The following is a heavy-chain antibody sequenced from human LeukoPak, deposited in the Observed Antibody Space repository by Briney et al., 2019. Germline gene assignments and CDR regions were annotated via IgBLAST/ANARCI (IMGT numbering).Heavy chain of an antibody. D-gene: IGHD6-13*01. CDR3: AKEQGIAAAGTRGPTGGY. J-gene: IGHJ4*02. V-gene: IGHV3-30*18. CDR2: ISYDGSNK. Sequence: PGGSLRLSCAASGFTFSSYGMHWVRQAPGKGLEWVAVISYDGSNKYYADSVKGRFTISRDNSKNTLYLQMNSLRAEDTAVYYCAKEQGIAAAGTRGPTGGYWGQGTLVTVSS. CDR1: GFTFSSYG.